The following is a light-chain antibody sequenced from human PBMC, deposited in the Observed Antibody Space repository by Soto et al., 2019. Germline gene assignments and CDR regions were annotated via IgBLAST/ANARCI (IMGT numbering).Light chain of an antibody. CDR2: DAS. V-gene: IGKV3D-15*01. Sequence: EIVMTQSPATLSVSAGERATLSCRASQSFYSNLAWYQHKPGQAPRLLIYDASTRATGIPARFSASGSGTEFTLTISRLQSEDFAVYYCQQYNKWPLTFGGGTKVEIK. J-gene: IGKJ4*01. CDR3: QQYNKWPLT. CDR1: QSFYSN.